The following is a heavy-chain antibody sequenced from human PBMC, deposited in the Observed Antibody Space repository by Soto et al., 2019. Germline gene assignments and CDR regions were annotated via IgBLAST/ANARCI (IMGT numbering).Heavy chain of an antibody. Sequence: GGSLRLSCAASGFTFSSYGMHWVRQAPGKGLEWVAVISYDGSNKYYADSVKGRFTISRDNSKNTLYLQMNSLRAEDTAVYYCAKGSGYYDFWSGYYGMDVWGQGTTVTVSS. CDR3: AKGSGYYDFWSGYYGMDV. J-gene: IGHJ6*02. CDR2: ISYDGSNK. V-gene: IGHV3-30*18. D-gene: IGHD3-3*01. CDR1: GFTFSSYG.